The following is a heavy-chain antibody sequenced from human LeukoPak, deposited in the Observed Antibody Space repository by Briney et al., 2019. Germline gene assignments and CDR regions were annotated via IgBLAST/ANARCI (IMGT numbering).Heavy chain of an antibody. J-gene: IGHJ4*02. CDR1: GYSFTSYW. CDR2: IYPGDSDT. D-gene: IGHD3-3*01. Sequence: GESLKISCKGSGYSFTSYWIGWVRQMPGKGLEWMGIIYPGDSDTRYSPSFQGQVTISADKSISTAYLQWSSLKASDTAMYYCARQDDFWSGPGVGDYWGQGTLVTVSP. V-gene: IGHV5-51*01. CDR3: ARQDDFWSGPGVGDY.